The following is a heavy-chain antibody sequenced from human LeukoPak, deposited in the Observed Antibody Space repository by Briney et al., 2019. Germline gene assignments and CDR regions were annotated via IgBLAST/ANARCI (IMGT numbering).Heavy chain of an antibody. Sequence: SQTLSLTCTVSGGSISSGDYYWSWIRQPPGTGLEWLGYIYYSGSTYYNPSLKSRVTISVDTSKNQFSLKLSSVTAADTAVYYCARGEGSSYYYGSGSSYNWFDPWGQGTLVTVSS. CDR1: GGSISSGDYY. D-gene: IGHD3-10*01. V-gene: IGHV4-30-4*01. J-gene: IGHJ5*02. CDR2: IYYSGST. CDR3: ARGEGSSYYYGSGSSYNWFDP.